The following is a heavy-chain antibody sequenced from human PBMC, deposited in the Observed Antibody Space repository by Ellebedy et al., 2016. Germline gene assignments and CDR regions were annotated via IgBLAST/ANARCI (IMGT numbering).Heavy chain of an antibody. CDR2: IYHSGST. J-gene: IGHJ4*02. D-gene: IGHD5-24*01. CDR3: ARQQSEMATPNFDY. V-gene: IGHV4-4*02. Sequence: SETLSLTCAVSGGSISSSNWWSWVRQPPGKGLEWIGEIYHSGSTNYNPSLKSRVTISVDKSKNQFSLKLSSVTAADTAVYYCARQQSEMATPNFDYWGQGTLVAVSS. CDR1: GGSISSSNW.